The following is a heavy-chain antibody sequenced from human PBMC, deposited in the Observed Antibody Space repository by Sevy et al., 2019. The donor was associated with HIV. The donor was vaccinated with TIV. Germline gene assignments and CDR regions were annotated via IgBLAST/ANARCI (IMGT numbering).Heavy chain of an antibody. CDR3: ARVPWGYCSSTSCYPRLRRPNYYYGMDV. D-gene: IGHD2-2*01. CDR1: GFTFSSYW. Sequence: GGSLRLSCAASGFTFSSYWMSWVRQAPGKGLEWVANIKQAGSEKYYVDSVKGRFTISRDNAKNSLYLQMNSLRAEDTAGYYCARVPWGYCSSTSCYPRLRRPNYYYGMDVWGQGTTVTVSS. CDR2: IKQAGSEK. J-gene: IGHJ6*02. V-gene: IGHV3-7*01.